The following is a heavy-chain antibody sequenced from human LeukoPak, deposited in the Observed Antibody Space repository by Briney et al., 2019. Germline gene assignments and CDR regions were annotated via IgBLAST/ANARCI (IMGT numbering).Heavy chain of an antibody. CDR1: GFTFSSYA. CDR3: AKDGDIVATGLLDY. V-gene: IGHV3-23*01. CDR2: ISGSGGST. D-gene: IGHD5-12*01. J-gene: IGHJ4*02. Sequence: GGSQRLSCAASGFTFSSYAMSWVRQAPGKGREWVSAISGSGGSTYYADSVKGRFTISRDNSKNTLYLQMNSLRAEDTAVYYCAKDGDIVATGLLDYWGQGTLVTVSS.